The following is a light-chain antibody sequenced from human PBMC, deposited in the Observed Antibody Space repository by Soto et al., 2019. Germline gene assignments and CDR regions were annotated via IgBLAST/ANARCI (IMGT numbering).Light chain of an antibody. J-gene: IGKJ5*01. CDR3: QQSYGSTPT. CDR2: ATC. CDR1: QSISSR. V-gene: IGKV1-39*01. Sequence: DIQITQCPSSLSASVGDRVTISWRESQSISSRLNWYQQKPGRAPMLLIYATCSLQTGVPSRFSGSASGTDFTLTINSLQPEDFATYYCQQSYGSTPTFGQGTRLEIK.